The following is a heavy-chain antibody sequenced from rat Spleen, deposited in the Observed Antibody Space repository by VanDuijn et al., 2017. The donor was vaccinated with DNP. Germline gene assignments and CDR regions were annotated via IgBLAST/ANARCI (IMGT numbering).Heavy chain of an antibody. CDR3: ARHGSSGNWLAY. CDR2: ISYDSKSI. CDR1: GFSFSNYG. Sequence: EVQLVESGGGLVQPGRSLKLSCAASGFSFSNYGLAWVRQAPTRGLEWVATISYDSKSIYYRDSVKGRFTASRDNAKTNLYLQMDSLRSEDTATYYCARHGSSGNWLAYWGQGTLVTVSS. D-gene: IGHD1-1*01. V-gene: IGHV5-29*01. J-gene: IGHJ3*01.